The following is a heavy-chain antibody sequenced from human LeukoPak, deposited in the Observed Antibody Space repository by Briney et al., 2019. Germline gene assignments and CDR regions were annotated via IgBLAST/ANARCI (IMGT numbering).Heavy chain of an antibody. CDR3: AKGHQTMTTVTTAWYFDL. Sequence: GGSLRLSCAASGFTFSSYAMSWVRQAPGKGLEWVSAISGSGGSTYYADSVKGRFTISRDNSKNTLYLQMNSLRAEDTAVYYCAKGHQTMTTVTTAWYFDLWGRGTPVTVSS. D-gene: IGHD4-17*01. CDR2: ISGSGGST. J-gene: IGHJ2*01. V-gene: IGHV3-23*01. CDR1: GFTFSSYA.